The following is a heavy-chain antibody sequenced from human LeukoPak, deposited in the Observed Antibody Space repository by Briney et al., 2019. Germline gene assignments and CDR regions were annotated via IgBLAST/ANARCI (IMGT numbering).Heavy chain of an antibody. D-gene: IGHD3-10*01. J-gene: IGHJ5*02. V-gene: IGHV4-34*01. CDR1: GGSFSGYY. CDR3: ARGGSTSYREFLYNWFDP. CDR2: INHSGST. Sequence: SGTLSLTCAVYGGSFSGYYWSWIRQPPGKGLEWIGEINHSGSTNYNPSLKSRVTISVDTSKNRFSLKLSSVTAADTAVYYCARGGSTSYREFLYNWFDPWGQGTLVTVSS.